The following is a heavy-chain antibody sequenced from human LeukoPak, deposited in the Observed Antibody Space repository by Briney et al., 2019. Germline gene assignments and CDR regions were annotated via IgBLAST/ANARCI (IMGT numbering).Heavy chain of an antibody. CDR3: ATVDYSYGY. CDR1: GFTFSSYW. V-gene: IGHV3-7*01. D-gene: IGHD5-18*01. CDR2: IKQDGSEK. Sequence: GGSLRLSCAASGFTFSSYWMSWVRQAPGKGLESVANIKQDGSEKYYVDSVKGRFTISKDNAKNSLYLQMNSLGAEDTAVYYCATVDYSYGYWGQGTLVTVSS. J-gene: IGHJ4*02.